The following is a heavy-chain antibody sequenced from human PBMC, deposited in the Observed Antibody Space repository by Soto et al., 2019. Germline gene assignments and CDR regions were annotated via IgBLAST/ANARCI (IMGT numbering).Heavy chain of an antibody. CDR2: IRSDGTTI. CDR1: GFTFSSYG. CDR3: VRDHDFAFDT. Sequence: GGSLRLSCGASGFTFSSYGMHWVRLAPGKGLEWVSHIRSDGTTIYYADSVKGRFTISRDNAKNSLYLHMNSLRDEDTAIYYCVRDHDFAFDTWGQGTLVTVSS. V-gene: IGHV3-48*02. J-gene: IGHJ4*02. D-gene: IGHD2-21*02.